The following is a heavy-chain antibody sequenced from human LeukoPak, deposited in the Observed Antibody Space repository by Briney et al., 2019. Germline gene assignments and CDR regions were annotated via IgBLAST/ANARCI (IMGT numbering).Heavy chain of an antibody. CDR1: GYTFTGYY. CDR2: IHPKSGDT. Sequence: GASVKVSCKASGYTFTGYYIHWVRQAPGQGLEWMGCIHPKSGDTNYAQRSQGWVTMTRDTSISTAYMELNRLTSDDTAVYFCARGGQWLDREIDYWGQGTLVTVSS. D-gene: IGHD6-19*01. V-gene: IGHV1-2*04. CDR3: ARGGQWLDREIDY. J-gene: IGHJ4*02.